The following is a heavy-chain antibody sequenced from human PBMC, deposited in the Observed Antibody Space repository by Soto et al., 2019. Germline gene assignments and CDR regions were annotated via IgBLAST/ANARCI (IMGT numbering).Heavy chain of an antibody. CDR2: IYHSGST. CDR1: GGSISSGGYS. D-gene: IGHD6-19*01. V-gene: IGHV4-30-2*01. CDR3: ARGRRAVARVYYFDY. Sequence: QLQLQESGSGLVKPSQTLSLTCAVSGGSISSGGYSWSWIRQPPGKGLEWIGYIYHSGSTYYNPSLKSRVTISVDRSKNQFSLKLSSVTAADTAVYYCARGRRAVARVYYFDYWGQGTLVTVSS. J-gene: IGHJ4*02.